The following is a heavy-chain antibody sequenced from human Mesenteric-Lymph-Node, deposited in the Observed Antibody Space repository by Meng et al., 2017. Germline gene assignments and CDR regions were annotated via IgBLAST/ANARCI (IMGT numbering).Heavy chain of an antibody. V-gene: IGHV4-34*12. D-gene: IGHD2-8*02. CDR2: IIHGGSP. CDR3: ARRPTGIDY. J-gene: IGHJ4*02. CDR1: GGSLSGAY. Sequence: QVHLQQWGAGLLKPSETLSLTCAVNGGSLSGAYWYWIRQPPGKGLEWIGEIIHGGSPSYNPSLKSRVTISIDTSKNQLSLMLSSVTAADTAVYYCARRPTGIDYWGQGTLVTVSS.